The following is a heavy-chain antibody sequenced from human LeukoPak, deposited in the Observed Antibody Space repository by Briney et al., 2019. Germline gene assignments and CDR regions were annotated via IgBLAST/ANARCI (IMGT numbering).Heavy chain of an antibody. V-gene: IGHV3-30*18. CDR3: AKDLRAGGPYYYGSGSSFDY. Sequence: GGSLRLSCAASGFTFSSYGMHWVRQAPGKGLEWVAVISYDGSNKYYADSVKGRFTISRDNSKKTLYLQMNSLRAEDTAVYYCAKDLRAGGPYYYGSGSSFDYWGQGTLVTVSS. D-gene: IGHD3-10*01. J-gene: IGHJ4*02. CDR1: GFTFSSYG. CDR2: ISYDGSNK.